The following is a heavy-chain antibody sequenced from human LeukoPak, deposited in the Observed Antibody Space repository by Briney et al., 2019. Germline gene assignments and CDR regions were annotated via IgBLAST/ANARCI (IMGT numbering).Heavy chain of an antibody. CDR1: GGTFSSYA. D-gene: IGHD1-26*01. Sequence: SVKVSCKASGGTFSSYAISWVRQAPGQGLEWMGGIIPIFGTANYAQKFQGRVTITTDESTSTAYMELSSLRSEDTAVYYCARDIESGGGLDAFDIWGQGTMVTVSS. V-gene: IGHV1-69*05. CDR2: IIPIFGTA. J-gene: IGHJ3*02. CDR3: ARDIESGGGLDAFDI.